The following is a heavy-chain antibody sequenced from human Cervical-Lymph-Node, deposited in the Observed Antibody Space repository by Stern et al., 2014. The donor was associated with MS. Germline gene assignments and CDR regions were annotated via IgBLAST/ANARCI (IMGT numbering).Heavy chain of an antibody. J-gene: IGHJ5*02. CDR3: ARGLNYDLWSAYYPFDP. Sequence: LQLQESGTGLVKPSQTLSLTCTVSGGSISSGGYFWSWIRQHPGKWLEWFGHIFYSGASYYNPSYKSRVTISMDTSKNQFSLRLTSLTAADTAVYYCARGLNYDLWSAYYPFDPWGQGTLVAVSS. CDR1: GGSISSGGYF. D-gene: IGHD3-3*01. CDR2: IFYSGAS. V-gene: IGHV4-31*03.